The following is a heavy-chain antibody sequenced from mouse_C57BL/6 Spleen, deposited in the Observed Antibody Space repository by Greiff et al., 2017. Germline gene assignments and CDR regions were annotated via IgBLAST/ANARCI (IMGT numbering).Heavy chain of an antibody. J-gene: IGHJ1*03. CDR3: ARHYYGSSYVYFDV. Sequence: QVHVKQPGAELVKPGASVKMSCKASGYTFTSYWITWVKQRPGQGLEWIGDIYPGSGSTNYNEKFKSKATLTVDTSSSTAYMQLSSLTSEDSAVYYCARHYYGSSYVYFDVWGTGTTVTVSS. D-gene: IGHD1-1*01. V-gene: IGHV1-55*01. CDR2: IYPGSGST. CDR1: GYTFTSYW.